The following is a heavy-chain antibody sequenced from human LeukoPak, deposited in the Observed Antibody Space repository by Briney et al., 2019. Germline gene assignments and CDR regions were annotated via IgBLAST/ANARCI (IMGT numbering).Heavy chain of an antibody. J-gene: IGHJ3*02. D-gene: IGHD4-23*01. CDR1: GYTFTNYA. CDR3: ARTQGVFYGGNFGAFHI. V-gene: IGHV1-3*01. CDR2: INAGIGNT. Sequence: ASVKVSCKASGYTFTNYAIHWVRQAPGQRLEWMGWINAGIGNTKYSQKFQGRVAITRDTSASTAYMELSSLRSEDAAVYYCARTQGVFYGGNFGAFHIWGQGTMVTVS.